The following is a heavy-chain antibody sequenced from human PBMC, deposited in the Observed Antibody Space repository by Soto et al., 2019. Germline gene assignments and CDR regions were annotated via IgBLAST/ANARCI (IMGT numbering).Heavy chain of an antibody. V-gene: IGHV5-51*01. Sequence: EVQLVQSGAEVKKPGESLKISCKGSGYSFTRYWIGWVRQMPGKGLEWMGIIYPGDSDTRYSPSFQGQVTISADKSISTAYLQWSSLKASDTAMYYCARLGSSSWYPLFFDYWGQGTLVTVSS. CDR1: GYSFTRYW. D-gene: IGHD6-13*01. CDR2: IYPGDSDT. CDR3: ARLGSSSWYPLFFDY. J-gene: IGHJ4*02.